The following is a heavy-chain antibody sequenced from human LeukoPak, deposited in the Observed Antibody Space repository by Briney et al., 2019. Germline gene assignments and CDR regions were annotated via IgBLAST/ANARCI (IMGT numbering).Heavy chain of an antibody. CDR2: IIPIFGTA. D-gene: IGHD5-18*01. V-gene: IGHV1-69*13. J-gene: IGHJ6*02. CDR1: GGTSSSHA. CDR3: ARGYSYGAYYYYYGMDV. Sequence: GASVKVSCKASGGTSSSHAISWVRQAPGQGLEWMGGIIPIFGTANYAQKFQGRVTITADESTSTAYMELSSLRSEDTAVYYCARGYSYGAYYYYYGMDVWGQGTTVTVSS.